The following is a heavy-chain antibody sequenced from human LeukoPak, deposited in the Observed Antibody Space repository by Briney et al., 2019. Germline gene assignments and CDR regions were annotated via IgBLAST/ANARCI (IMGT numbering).Heavy chain of an antibody. V-gene: IGHV1-69*06. Sequence: SVKVSCKASGGTFSSYAISWVRQAPGQGLEWMGGIIPIFGTANYAQKFQGRVTITADKSTSTAYMELSSLRSEDTAVYYCARGNSSGWYMIYYMDVWGKGTTVTVSS. D-gene: IGHD6-19*01. CDR3: ARGNSSGWYMIYYMDV. J-gene: IGHJ6*03. CDR2: IIPIFGTA. CDR1: GGTFSSYA.